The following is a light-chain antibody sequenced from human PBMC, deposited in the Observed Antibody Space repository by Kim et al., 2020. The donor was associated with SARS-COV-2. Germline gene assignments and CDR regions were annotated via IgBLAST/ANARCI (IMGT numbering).Light chain of an antibody. CDR1: SGHSSYA. CDR3: QTWGTGFVV. CDR2: VNSDGSH. V-gene: IGLV4-69*01. J-gene: IGLJ2*01. Sequence: QLVLTQSPSASASLGASVKLTCTLSSGHSSYAIAWLQQQPEKGPRYLMKVNSDGSHTRGDGIPDRFSGSSSGDERYLSISNLQSEDEADFYCQTWGTGFVVFGRVTKVTVL.